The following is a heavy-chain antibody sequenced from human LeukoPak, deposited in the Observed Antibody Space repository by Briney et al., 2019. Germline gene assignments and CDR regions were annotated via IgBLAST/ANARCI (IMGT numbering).Heavy chain of an antibody. CDR2: IYNSGST. V-gene: IGHV4-59*12. J-gene: IGHJ4*02. CDR3: ARESRILLERLSIDF. CDR1: GGSISSYY. D-gene: IGHD1-1*01. Sequence: SETLSLTCTVSGGSISSYYWSWIRQSPGKGLEWIGYIYNSGSTNYNPSLKSRVTISVDTSKNQFSLKLTSVSAADTAMYYCARESRILLERLSIDFWGQGTLVTVSS.